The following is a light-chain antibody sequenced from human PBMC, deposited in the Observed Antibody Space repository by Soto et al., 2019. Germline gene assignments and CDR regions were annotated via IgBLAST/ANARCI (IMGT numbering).Light chain of an antibody. CDR2: DAS. Sequence: EIVLTQSPTTLSLSPGERATLSCRASQSINSHLAWYQQKPGQAPRLLMYDASNRATDIPTRFSGSGSGTDFTLTISSLDPEDFAVYYCQQRSNWPHTVGGGTKVEIK. CDR1: QSINSH. J-gene: IGKJ4*01. CDR3: QQRSNWPHT. V-gene: IGKV3-11*01.